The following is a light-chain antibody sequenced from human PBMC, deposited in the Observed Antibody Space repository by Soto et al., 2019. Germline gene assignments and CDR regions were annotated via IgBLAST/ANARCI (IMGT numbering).Light chain of an antibody. Sequence: QSVLTQPPSVSAAPGQKVTISCSGSSSNIGNNYVSWFQQLPGTAPKLLIYDNNKRPSGNLDRFSGSKSGTSATLGITGLQTGDEADYYCGTCDSSLNAVLFGGGTKLTVL. V-gene: IGLV1-51*01. CDR2: DNN. CDR1: SSNIGNNY. J-gene: IGLJ2*01. CDR3: GTCDSSLNAVL.